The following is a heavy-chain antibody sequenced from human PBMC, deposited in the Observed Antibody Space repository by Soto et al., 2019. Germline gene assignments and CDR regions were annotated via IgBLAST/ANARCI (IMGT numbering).Heavy chain of an antibody. CDR2: ISSSGSTI. CDR1: GFTFSDYY. CDR3: ASTYSSSWYDFYFDY. J-gene: IGHJ4*02. Sequence: GGSLRLSCAASGFTFSDYYMSWIRQAPGKGLEWVSYISSSGSTIYYADSVKGRFTISRDNAKNSLYLQMNSLRAEDTAVYYCASTYSSSWYDFYFDYWGQGTLVTVSS. D-gene: IGHD6-13*01. V-gene: IGHV3-11*01.